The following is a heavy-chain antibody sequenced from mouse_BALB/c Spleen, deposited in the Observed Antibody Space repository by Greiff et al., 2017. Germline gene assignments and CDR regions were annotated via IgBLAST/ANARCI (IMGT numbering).Heavy chain of an antibody. V-gene: IGHV5-12-1*01. CDR1: GFAFSSYD. CDR2: ISSGGGST. Sequence: EVMLVESGGGLVKPGGSLKLSCAASGFAFSSYDMSWVRQTPEKRLEWVAYISSGGGSTYYPDTVKGRFTISRDNAKNTLYLQMSSLKSEDTAMYYCARHEYGNYYYAMDYWGQGTSVTVSS. CDR3: ARHEYGNYYYAMDY. D-gene: IGHD2-10*02. J-gene: IGHJ4*01.